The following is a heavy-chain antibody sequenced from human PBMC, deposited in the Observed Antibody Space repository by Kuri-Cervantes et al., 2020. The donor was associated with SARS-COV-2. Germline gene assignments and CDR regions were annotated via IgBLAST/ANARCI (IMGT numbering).Heavy chain of an antibody. D-gene: IGHD3-3*01. CDR1: GGSFSGYY. CDR2: INHSGST. V-gene: IGHV4-34*01. Sequence: SETLSLTCAVYGGSFSGYYWSWIRQPPGKGLEWIGEINHSGSTNYNPSLKSRVTISVDTFKNQFSLKLSSVTAADTAVYYCARGGMVRFLYYWGQGTLVTVSS. CDR3: ARGGMVRFLYY. J-gene: IGHJ4*02.